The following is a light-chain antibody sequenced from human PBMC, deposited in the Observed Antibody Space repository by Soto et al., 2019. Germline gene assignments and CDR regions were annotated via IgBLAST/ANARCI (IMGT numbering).Light chain of an antibody. V-gene: IGLV3-21*02. CDR3: QVWDRSSDHWV. CDR1: NIGSKS. J-gene: IGLJ3*02. Sequence: SYELTQPPSVSVAPGQTARFTCEGNNIGSKSVHWYQQKPGQAPVLVVYVDSDRPSGIPERFSGSNSGNTATLTISRVEAGDEADYYCQVWDRSSDHWVFGGGTKLTVL. CDR2: VDS.